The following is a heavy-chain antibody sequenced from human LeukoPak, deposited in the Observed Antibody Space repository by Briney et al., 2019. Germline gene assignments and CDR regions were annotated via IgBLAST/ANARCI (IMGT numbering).Heavy chain of an antibody. CDR2: ISGSGAST. CDR3: AKDNEWLRDWGRRAQYYFDY. J-gene: IGHJ4*02. D-gene: IGHD5-12*01. CDR1: GFTFSSYA. Sequence: GGSLRLSCAASGFTFSSYAMSWVRQAPGKGLEWVSAISGSGASTYYADSVKGRFTISRDNSKNTLYLQMNSLRAEDTAVYYCAKDNEWLRDWGRRAQYYFDYWGQGTLVTVSS. V-gene: IGHV3-23*01.